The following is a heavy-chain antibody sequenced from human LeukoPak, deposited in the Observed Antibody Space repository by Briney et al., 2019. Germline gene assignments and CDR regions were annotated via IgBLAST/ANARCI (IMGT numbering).Heavy chain of an antibody. D-gene: IGHD3-3*01. J-gene: IGHJ4*02. CDR3: ARVGYDFWSGYYLGGDYFDY. CDR2: IKQDGSVK. CDR1: GFIFSHYW. Sequence: GGFLRLSCGASGFIFSHYWMSWVRQAPGKGLEWVANIKQDGSVKYYVDSLKGRFTISRDNARNSVYLQMNSLRAEGTAVYYCARVGYDFWSGYYLGGDYFDYWGQGTLVAVSS. V-gene: IGHV3-7*01.